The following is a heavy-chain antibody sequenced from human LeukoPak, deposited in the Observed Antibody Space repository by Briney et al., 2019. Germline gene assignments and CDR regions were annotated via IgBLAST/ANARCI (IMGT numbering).Heavy chain of an antibody. Sequence: PGGSLRLSCAASGFPFSSYWMHWVRQPPGKGLVWVSRVNTDGSSTIYADSVKGRFTISRDNAKNTLYLEMNSLRAEDTAVYYCVRGWLRSFDYWGQGTLVTVSS. CDR2: VNTDGSST. CDR3: VRGWLRSFDY. V-gene: IGHV3-74*01. J-gene: IGHJ4*02. CDR1: GFPFSSYW. D-gene: IGHD5-24*01.